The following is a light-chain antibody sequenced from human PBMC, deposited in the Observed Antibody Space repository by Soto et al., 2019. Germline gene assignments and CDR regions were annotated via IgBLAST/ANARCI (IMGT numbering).Light chain of an antibody. CDR2: WAS. J-gene: IGKJ4*01. Sequence: DIRVTQGPDYLAVSLGGRTTINCKSSQSVLYSNNKNYLAWYQQKSGQPTKLLIYWASTRESGVPDRFSGSGSGTDFTLTISSLQAEDVAVYYCQQYYTNPFPFGGGTKVDIK. V-gene: IGKV4-1*01. CDR1: QSVLYSNNKNY. CDR3: QQYYTNPFP.